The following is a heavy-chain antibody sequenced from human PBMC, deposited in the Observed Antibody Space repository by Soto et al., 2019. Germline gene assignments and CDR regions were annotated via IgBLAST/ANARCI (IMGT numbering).Heavy chain of an antibody. CDR3: ARDKITGLFDY. Sequence: QVQLQQWGAGLLKPSETLSLTCAVYGGSFSGYDWTWIRQPPGTGLEWIGEINHSGRTNYNPSLKHRVTISVDTSKNQFSLKLTSVTAADTAVYYCARDKITGLFDYWGQGTLVTVSS. J-gene: IGHJ4*02. CDR1: GGSFSGYD. D-gene: IGHD2-8*02. V-gene: IGHV4-34*01. CDR2: INHSGRT.